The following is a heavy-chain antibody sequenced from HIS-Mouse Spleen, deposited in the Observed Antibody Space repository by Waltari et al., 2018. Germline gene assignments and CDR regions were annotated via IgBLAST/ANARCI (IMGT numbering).Heavy chain of an antibody. Sequence: QVQLVESGGGVVQPGRSLRLSCAASGFTFSSYALPWVRQAPGKGLEWVAVISYDGSNKYYADSVKGRFTISRDNSKNTLYLQMNSLRAEDTAVYYCAREYGGNSDYWGQGTLVTVSS. CDR3: AREYGGNSDY. CDR1: GFTFSSYA. D-gene: IGHD2-21*02. CDR2: ISYDGSNK. J-gene: IGHJ4*02. V-gene: IGHV3-30*04.